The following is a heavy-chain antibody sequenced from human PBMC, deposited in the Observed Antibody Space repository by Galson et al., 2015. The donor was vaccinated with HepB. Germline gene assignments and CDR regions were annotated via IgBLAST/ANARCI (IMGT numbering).Heavy chain of an antibody. CDR3: ARKFDLGSCSTTSCRWFDS. CDR1: GYSFTNYW. V-gene: IGHV5-51*01. CDR2: IYPGDSDT. J-gene: IGHJ5*01. D-gene: IGHD2-2*03. Sequence: QSGAEVKKPGESLKISCKASGYSFTNYWIGWVRQMPGKGLEWMGNIYPGDSDTRYSPSFPGQATISADRSISTAYLQWSSLKASDTAIYYCARKFDLGSCSTTSCRWFDSWGQGTLVTVSS.